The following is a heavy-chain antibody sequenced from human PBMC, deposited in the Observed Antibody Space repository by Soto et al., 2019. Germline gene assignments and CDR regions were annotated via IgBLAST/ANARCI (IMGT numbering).Heavy chain of an antibody. V-gene: IGHV4-39*01. CDR3: ASHYSSSGFGSYYYYGMDV. J-gene: IGHJ6*02. CDR2: IYYSGST. CDR1: GGSISSSSYY. D-gene: IGHD6-13*01. Sequence: SETLSLTCTVSGGSISSSSYYWGWIRQPPGKGLEWIGSIYYSGSTYYNPSLKSRVTISVDTSKNQFSLKLSSVTAADTAVYYCASHYSSSGFGSYYYYGMDVWGQGTTVTVSS.